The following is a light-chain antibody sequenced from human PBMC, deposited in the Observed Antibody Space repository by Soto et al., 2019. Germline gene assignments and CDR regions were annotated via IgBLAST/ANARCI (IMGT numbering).Light chain of an antibody. CDR2: EGS. Sequence: QSALTQPASVSGSPGQSITISCTGTSSDVGSYNLVSWYQQHPGKAPKLMIYEGSKRPSGVSNRFSGSKSGNTASLTISGRQAEDDDDYYCCSYAGSSTFSLVFGGGTKVTVL. CDR3: CSYAGSSTFSLV. V-gene: IGLV2-23*03. CDR1: SSDVGSYNL. J-gene: IGLJ2*01.